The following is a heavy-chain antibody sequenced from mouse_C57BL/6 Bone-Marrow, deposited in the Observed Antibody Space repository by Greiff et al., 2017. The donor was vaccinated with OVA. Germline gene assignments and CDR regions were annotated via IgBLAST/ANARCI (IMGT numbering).Heavy chain of an antibody. J-gene: IGHJ2*01. D-gene: IGHD1-1*01. CDR1: GFTFSSYA. Sequence: EVQRVESGGGLVQPGGSLKLSCAASGFTFSSYAMSWVRQTPEKRLEWVATISDGGSYTYYPDNVKGRFTISRDNAKKNLYLQMSHLKSEDTAMYYCARSRITTWYYFDYWGQGTTLTVSS. CDR3: ARSRITTWYYFDY. V-gene: IGHV5-4*01. CDR2: ISDGGSYT.